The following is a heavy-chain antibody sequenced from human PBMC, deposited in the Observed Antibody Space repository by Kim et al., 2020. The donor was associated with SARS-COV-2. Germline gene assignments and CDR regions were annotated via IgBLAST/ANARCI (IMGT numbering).Heavy chain of an antibody. J-gene: IGHJ5*02. CDR3: ARDPAGTVDWFDP. CDR1: GFTYSDYY. V-gene: IGHV3-11*01. D-gene: IGHD6-13*01. CDR2: ISSSGSTI. Sequence: GGSLRLSCAASGFTYSDYYMSWIRQAPGKGLEWVSYISSSGSTIYYADSVKGRFTISRDNAKNSLYLQMNSLRAEDTAVYYCARDPAGTVDWFDPWGQGTLVTVSS.